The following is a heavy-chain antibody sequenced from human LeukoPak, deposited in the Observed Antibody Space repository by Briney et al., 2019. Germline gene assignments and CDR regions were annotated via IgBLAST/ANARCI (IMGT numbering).Heavy chain of an antibody. CDR2: LSPEGSDK. D-gene: IGHD3-16*01. CDR3: ARDAYTSASDS. CDR1: GFSFRTYW. Sequence: GVSLRLSCAASGFSFRTYWMTWVRQAPGKGLEWVANLSPEGSDKFYVDSVKGRFTIFRDNAKSSVYLQMSSPRVEDTSVYYCARDAYTSASDSWGQGTLVSVSS. J-gene: IGHJ5*01. V-gene: IGHV3-7*01.